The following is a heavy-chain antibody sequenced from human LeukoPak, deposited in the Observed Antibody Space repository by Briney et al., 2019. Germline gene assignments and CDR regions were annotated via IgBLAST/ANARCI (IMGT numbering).Heavy chain of an antibody. CDR3: ARYSGSYYYPPAWDL. J-gene: IGHJ4*02. V-gene: IGHV3-23*01. D-gene: IGHD1-26*01. Sequence: GGSLRLSCAASGFTFSNSAMSWVRQAPGKGLEWVSATSTSGGSAYYADSVKGRFTISRDNSKNTLYLQMDSLRADDTAVYYCARYSGSYYYPPAWDLWGQGTLVTVSS. CDR2: TSTSGGSA. CDR1: GFTFSNSA.